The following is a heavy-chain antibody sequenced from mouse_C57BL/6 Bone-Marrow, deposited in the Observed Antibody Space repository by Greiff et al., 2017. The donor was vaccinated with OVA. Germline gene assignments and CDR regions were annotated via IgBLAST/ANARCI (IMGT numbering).Heavy chain of an antibody. V-gene: IGHV1-64*01. Sequence: QVHVKQPGAELVKPGASVKLSCKASGYTFTSYWMHWVKQRPGQGLEWIGMIHPNSGSTNYNEKFKSKATLTVDKSSSTAYMQLSSLTSEDSAVYYCAGLGFPYYYAMDYWGQGTSVTVSS. D-gene: IGHD3-3*01. CDR1: GYTFTSYW. CDR3: AGLGFPYYYAMDY. CDR2: IHPNSGST. J-gene: IGHJ4*01.